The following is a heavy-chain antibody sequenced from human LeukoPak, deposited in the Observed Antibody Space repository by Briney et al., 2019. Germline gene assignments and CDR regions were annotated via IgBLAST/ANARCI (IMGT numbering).Heavy chain of an antibody. Sequence: PSETLSLTCAVYGGSFSGYYWSWIRQPPGKGLEWIGEINHSGSTNYNPSLKSRVTILVDTSKNQFSLKLSSVTAADTAVYYCARGGRSYYGSGRPIDYWGQGTLVTVSS. CDR3: ARGGRSYYGSGRPIDY. V-gene: IGHV4-34*01. CDR1: GGSFSGYY. D-gene: IGHD3-10*01. CDR2: INHSGST. J-gene: IGHJ4*02.